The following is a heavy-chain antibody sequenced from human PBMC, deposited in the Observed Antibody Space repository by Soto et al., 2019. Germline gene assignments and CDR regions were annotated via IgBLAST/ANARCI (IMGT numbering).Heavy chain of an antibody. CDR2: ISGSGGST. J-gene: IGHJ4*02. V-gene: IGHV3-23*01. Sequence: PGGSLRLSCAASGFTFSSCAMSWVRQAPGKGLEWVSAISGSGGSTYYADSVKGRFTISRDNSKNTLYLQMNSLRAEDTAVYYCAKGQYYYDSSGYYGHFDYWGQGTLVTVSS. CDR1: GFTFSSCA. CDR3: AKGQYYYDSSGYYGHFDY. D-gene: IGHD3-22*01.